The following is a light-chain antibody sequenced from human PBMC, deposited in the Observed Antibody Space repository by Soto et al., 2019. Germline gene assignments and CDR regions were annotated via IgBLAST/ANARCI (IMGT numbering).Light chain of an antibody. CDR2: SAS. J-gene: IGKJ3*01. CDR3: QQANSFPLT. V-gene: IGKV1-12*01. CDR1: QGISSW. Sequence: DIQMTQSPSSVSASVGDRVTISCRASQGISSWLASYQQKPGKAPSLLIYSASTLHSGVPSRFSGSGSGTDFTLTISSLQPEDFATYYCQQANSFPLTFGPGTKVDIK.